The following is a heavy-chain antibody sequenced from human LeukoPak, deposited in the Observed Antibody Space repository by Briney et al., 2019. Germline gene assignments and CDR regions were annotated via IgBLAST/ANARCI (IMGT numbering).Heavy chain of an antibody. CDR3: ANGPPPYYYDSSGYYTGHAFDI. D-gene: IGHD3-22*01. CDR2: ISSSGSTI. CDR1: GFTFSDYY. J-gene: IGHJ3*02. V-gene: IGHV3-11*01. Sequence: PGGSLRLSCAASGFTFSDYYMSWIRQAPGKGLEWVSYISSSGSTIYYADSVKGRFAISRDNAKNSLYLQMNSLRAEDTAVYYCANGPPPYYYDSSGYYTGHAFDIWGQGTMVTVSS.